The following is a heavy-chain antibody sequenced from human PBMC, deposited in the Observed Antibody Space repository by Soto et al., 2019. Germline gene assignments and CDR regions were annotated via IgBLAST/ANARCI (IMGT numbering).Heavy chain of an antibody. J-gene: IGHJ6*01. V-gene: IGHV3-30*18. CDR2: ISYDGSNK. CDR3: AKAQQWLEYYYGMDV. CDR1: GVTFSSFA. D-gene: IGHD6-19*01. Sequence: QVQLVESGGGVVQPGRSLRLSCAASGVTFSSFAMHWVRQAPGKGLEWVAVISYDGSNKYFADSVKGRFTISRDNSKDTLYLQMNSLRAEDTAVYYCAKAQQWLEYYYGMDVW.